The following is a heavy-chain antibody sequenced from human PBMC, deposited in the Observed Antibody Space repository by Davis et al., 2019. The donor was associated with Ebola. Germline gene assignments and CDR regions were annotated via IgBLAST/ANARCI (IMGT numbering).Heavy chain of an antibody. CDR2: ISSSSSTI. CDR1: GFTFSSYS. Sequence: GESLKISCAASGFTFSSYSMNWVRQAPGKGLEWVSYISSSSSTIYYADSVKGRFTISRDNAKNSLYLQMNSLRAEDTAVYYCARGHSSSWYRYYYGMDVWGQGTTVTVSS. D-gene: IGHD6-13*01. V-gene: IGHV3-48*01. CDR3: ARGHSSSWYRYYYGMDV. J-gene: IGHJ6*02.